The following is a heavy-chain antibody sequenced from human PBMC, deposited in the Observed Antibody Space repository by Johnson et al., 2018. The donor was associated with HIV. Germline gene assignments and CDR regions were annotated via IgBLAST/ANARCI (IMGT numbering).Heavy chain of an antibody. J-gene: IGHJ3*02. CDR2: IRHDGDNK. CDR1: GFTFSSYA. Sequence: QVQLVESGGGVVQPGRSLRLSCAASGFTFSSYAMHWVRQAPGKGLEWVAFIRHDGDNKYYADSVKGRFTISRDNSKNTLYLQMNSLRAEDTAFYYCARDQEGYYDSVFDMWGQGTLVTVSS. CDR3: ARDQEGYYDSVFDM. V-gene: IGHV3-33*08. D-gene: IGHD1-26*01.